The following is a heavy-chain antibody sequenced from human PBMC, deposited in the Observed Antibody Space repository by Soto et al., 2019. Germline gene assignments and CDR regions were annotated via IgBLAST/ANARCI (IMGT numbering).Heavy chain of an antibody. V-gene: IGHV4-31*03. CDR2: IYYSGST. CDR1: GGSISSVGYY. Sequence: SETLSLTCTVSGGSISSVGYYWSWIRQHPGKGLEWIGYIYYSGSTYYNPSLKSRVTISVDTSKNQFSLKLSSVTAADTAVYYCAREPNYYYDSSGYYNYFDYWGQGTLVAVSS. J-gene: IGHJ4*02. D-gene: IGHD3-22*01. CDR3: AREPNYYYDSSGYYNYFDY.